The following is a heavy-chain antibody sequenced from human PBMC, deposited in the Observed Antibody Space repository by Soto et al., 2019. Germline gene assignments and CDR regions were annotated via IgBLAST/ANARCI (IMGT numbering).Heavy chain of an antibody. Sequence: QITLKESGPTLVKPTQTLTLTCSFSGFSLTTSGVGVGWVRQPPGKALEWLALIYWDDDKRYSPSLKGRLTITKDTSKNQVVLTMTNMDPVDTATYYCAHRRAEKLVNWFDTWGQGTLVTVSS. CDR2: IYWDDDK. CDR1: GFSLTTSGVG. CDR3: AHRRAEKLVNWFDT. J-gene: IGHJ5*02. D-gene: IGHD6-6*01. V-gene: IGHV2-5*02.